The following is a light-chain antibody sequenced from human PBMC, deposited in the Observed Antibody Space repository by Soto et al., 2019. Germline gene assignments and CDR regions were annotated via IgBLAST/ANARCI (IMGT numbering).Light chain of an antibody. Sequence: EIVLPQSPGTPSFSRGERATLTCRASQSVSSSYLAWFQHKPGQAPRLLIYGLSSSATAIPDRFSDSGSGTDFSLTIIRLEPEDIAVYYCQHYGNAPFTFRTGTKVDSK. CDR1: QSVSSSY. CDR3: QHYGNAPFT. J-gene: IGKJ3*01. CDR2: GLS. V-gene: IGKV3-20*01.